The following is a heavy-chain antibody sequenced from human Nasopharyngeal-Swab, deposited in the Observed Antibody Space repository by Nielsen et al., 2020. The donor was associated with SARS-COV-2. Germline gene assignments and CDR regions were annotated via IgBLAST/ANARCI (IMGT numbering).Heavy chain of an antibody. Sequence: GESLKISCAASGFTFSSYNMNWVRQAPGKGLEWVSSISSSSSYIYYAGSVKGRFTISRDNAKNSLYLQMNSLRAEDTAVYYCARGCVLTGPSCYYYGMDVWGQGTMVTVSS. V-gene: IGHV3-21*01. CDR1: GFTFSSYN. CDR3: ARGCVLTGPSCYYYGMDV. CDR2: ISSSSSYI. J-gene: IGHJ6*02. D-gene: IGHD3-9*01.